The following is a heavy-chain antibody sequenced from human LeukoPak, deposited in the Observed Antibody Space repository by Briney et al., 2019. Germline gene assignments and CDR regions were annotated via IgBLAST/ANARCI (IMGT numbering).Heavy chain of an antibody. Sequence: GGSLRLSCAASGFTFSSYATSWVRQAPGKGLEWVSAISGSGGSTYYADSVKGRFTISRDNSKNTLYLQMNSLRAEDTAVYYCAKALTAMVIYFDYWGQGTLVTVSS. CDR1: GFTFSSYA. CDR2: ISGSGGST. CDR3: AKALTAMVIYFDY. J-gene: IGHJ4*02. D-gene: IGHD5-18*01. V-gene: IGHV3-23*01.